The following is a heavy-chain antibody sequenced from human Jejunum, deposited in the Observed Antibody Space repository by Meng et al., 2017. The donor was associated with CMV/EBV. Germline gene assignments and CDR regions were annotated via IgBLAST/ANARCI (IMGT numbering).Heavy chain of an antibody. Sequence: SINDYDYYWAWIRQSPGKGLEWIGNGHGSGNSYYNPSLKRRVTIDLDTSKNQFSLRVNSVTAADTATYFCARHGGFQDGGGYHNWFDSWGQGALVTVSS. CDR3: ARHGGFQDGGGYHNWFDS. D-gene: IGHD3-22*01. CDR2: GHGSGNS. J-gene: IGHJ5*01. V-gene: IGHV4-39*01. CDR1: SINDYDYY.